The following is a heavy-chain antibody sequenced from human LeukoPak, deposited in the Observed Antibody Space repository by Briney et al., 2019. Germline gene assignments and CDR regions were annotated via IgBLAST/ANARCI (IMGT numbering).Heavy chain of an antibody. CDR1: GDSLSNYS. J-gene: IGHJ4*02. Sequence: SETLSLTCTVSGDSLSNYSWSFIPQPPGTGLECIGYVYYSGSTNYNPSLKSRVTISVDTSKNQFSLKLTSVTAADTAVYYCARDPRASGYFDYWGQGTLVTVSS. D-gene: IGHD3-10*01. CDR2: VYYSGST. V-gene: IGHV4-59*01. CDR3: ARDPRASGYFDY.